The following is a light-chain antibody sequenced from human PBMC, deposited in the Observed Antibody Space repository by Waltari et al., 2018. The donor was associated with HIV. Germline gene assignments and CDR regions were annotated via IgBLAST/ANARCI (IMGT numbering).Light chain of an antibody. CDR3: MIWHSSAWV. Sequence: QAVLTQPASLSASPGASASLTCTLRSGLHVGTYSLYWYQQKPGSPPQYLLRYKSDSDKQQGSGVPSRFSGSKDASANAGILLISGLQSEDEADYYCMIWHSSAWVFGGGTKLTVL. CDR1: SGLHVGTYS. CDR2: YKSDSDK. V-gene: IGLV5-45*01. J-gene: IGLJ3*02.